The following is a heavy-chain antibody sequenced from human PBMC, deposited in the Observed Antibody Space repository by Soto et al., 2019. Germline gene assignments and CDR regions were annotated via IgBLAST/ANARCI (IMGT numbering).Heavy chain of an antibody. D-gene: IGHD6-19*01. V-gene: IGHV4-59*01. CDR1: GGSISSYY. Sequence: QVQLQESGPGLVKPSETLSLTCTASGGSISSYYWSWIRQPPGKGLEWIGYIYYSGSTKYNPSLKSRVTISVDTSKNQFSLKLSSVTAAGTAVYYCARRYGSVFDYWGQGTLVTVSS. CDR3: ARRYGSVFDY. CDR2: IYYSGST. J-gene: IGHJ4*02.